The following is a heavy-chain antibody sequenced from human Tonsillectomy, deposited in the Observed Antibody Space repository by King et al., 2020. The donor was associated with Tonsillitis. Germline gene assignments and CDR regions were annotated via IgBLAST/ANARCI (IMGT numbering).Heavy chain of an antibody. Sequence: VQLQESGPGLVKPSETLSLTCTVSGGSISSYYWSWIRQPPGKGLEWIGYIYYSGSTNYNPSLKSRVTISVDTSKNQFALKLGSLTAADTAVYYCARHSSFSRGSVSYYHGNWFDPWGQGTLVTVSS. D-gene: IGHD3-10*01. CDR3: ARHSSFSRGSVSYYHGNWFDP. CDR2: IYYSGST. V-gene: IGHV4-59*08. J-gene: IGHJ5*02. CDR1: GGSISSYY.